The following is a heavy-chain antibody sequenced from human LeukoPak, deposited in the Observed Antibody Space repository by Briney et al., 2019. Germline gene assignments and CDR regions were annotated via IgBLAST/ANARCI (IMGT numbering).Heavy chain of an antibody. CDR1: GFTFNSYG. D-gene: IGHD3-10*01. CDR3: AKELWFGELSPMDV. J-gene: IGHJ6*03. CDR2: ISGSGETT. V-gene: IGHV3-23*01. Sequence: PGGTLRLSCAASGFTFNSYGMTWVRQAPGKGLEWVSVISGSGETTHYTDSVKGRFTISRDNSKNTLYLQMNSLRAEDTAVYYCAKELWFGELSPMDVWGKGTTVTISS.